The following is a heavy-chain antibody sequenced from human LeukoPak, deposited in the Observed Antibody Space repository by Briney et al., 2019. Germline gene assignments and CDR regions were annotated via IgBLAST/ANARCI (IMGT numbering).Heavy chain of an antibody. V-gene: IGHV3-48*02. D-gene: IGHD2-2*02. J-gene: IGHJ5*02. CDR1: GFTFSSYS. Sequence: LPGGSLRLSCAASGFTFSSYSMNWVRQAPGKGLERVSYISSSSSTIYYADSVKGRFTISRDNAKNSLYLQMNSLRDEDTAVYYCARGGYCSSTSCYMRYWFDPWGQGTLVTVSS. CDR2: ISSSSSTI. CDR3: ARGGYCSSTSCYMRYWFDP.